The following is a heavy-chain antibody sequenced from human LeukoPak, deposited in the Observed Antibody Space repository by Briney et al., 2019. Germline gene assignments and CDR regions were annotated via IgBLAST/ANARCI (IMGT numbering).Heavy chain of an antibody. Sequence: SETLSLTCAVYGGSFSGYYWSWIRQPPGKGLEWIGEINHSGSTNYNPSLKSRVTISVDTSKNQFSLKLSSVTAADTAVYYCARVGMEWLSDTDYWGQGTLVTVSS. D-gene: IGHD3-3*01. V-gene: IGHV4-34*01. CDR2: INHSGST. J-gene: IGHJ4*02. CDR3: ARVGMEWLSDTDY. CDR1: GGSFSGYY.